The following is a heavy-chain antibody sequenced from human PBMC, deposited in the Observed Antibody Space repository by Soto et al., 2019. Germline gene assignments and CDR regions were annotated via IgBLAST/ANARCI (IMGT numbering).Heavy chain of an antibody. V-gene: IGHV4-39*07. J-gene: IGHJ4*02. CDR2: IYYSGST. D-gene: IGHD4-17*01. Sequence: SETLSLTCTVPGGSISSSSYYWGWIRQPPGKGLEWIGSIYYSGSTYYNPSLKSRVTISVDTSKNQFSLKLSSVTAADTAVYYCARGPKSDGDYDYWGQGTLVTVSS. CDR3: ARGPKSDGDYDY. CDR1: GGSISSSSYY.